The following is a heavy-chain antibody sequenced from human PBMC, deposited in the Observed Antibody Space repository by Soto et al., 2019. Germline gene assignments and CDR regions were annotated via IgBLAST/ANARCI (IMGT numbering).Heavy chain of an antibody. V-gene: IGHV1-69*13. CDR3: ARDHSSSSCMDV. Sequence: SVKVSCKASGGTFSSYAISWVRQAPGQGLEWMGGIIPIFGTANYAQKFQGRVTITADESTSTAYMELRSLRSDDTAVYYCARDHSSSSCMDVWGQGTTVTVSS. J-gene: IGHJ6*02. CDR1: GGTFSSYA. CDR2: IIPIFGTA. D-gene: IGHD6-6*01.